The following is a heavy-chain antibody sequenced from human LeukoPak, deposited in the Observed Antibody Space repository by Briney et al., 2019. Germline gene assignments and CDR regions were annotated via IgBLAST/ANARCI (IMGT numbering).Heavy chain of an antibody. V-gene: IGHV7-4-1*02. D-gene: IGHD5-12*01. CDR2: INTNTGNP. CDR1: GYTFTSYA. Sequence: ASVKVSCKASGYTFTSYAMNWVRQAPGQGLEWMGWINTNTGNPTYAQGFTGRFVFSLDTSVSTAYLQISSLKAEDTAVYYCARDLDIVATIGVPDKTGAVGHFDYWGQGTLVTVSS. J-gene: IGHJ4*02. CDR3: ARDLDIVATIGVPDKTGAVGHFDY.